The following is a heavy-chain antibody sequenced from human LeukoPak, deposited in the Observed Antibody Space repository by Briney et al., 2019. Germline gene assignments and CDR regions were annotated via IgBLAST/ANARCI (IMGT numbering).Heavy chain of an antibody. Sequence: SETLSLTCAVSGGSFSGYYWSWIRQPPGKGLEWIGEINHSGSTNYNPSLKSRVTISVDTSKNQFSLKLSSVTAADTAVYYCARGDYYDSSGYDYWGQGTLVTVSS. D-gene: IGHD3-22*01. CDR3: ARGDYYDSSGYDY. CDR2: INHSGST. V-gene: IGHV4-34*01. J-gene: IGHJ4*02. CDR1: GGSFSGYY.